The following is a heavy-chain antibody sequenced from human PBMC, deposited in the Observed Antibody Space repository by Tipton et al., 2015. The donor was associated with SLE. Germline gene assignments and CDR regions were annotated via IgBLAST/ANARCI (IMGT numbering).Heavy chain of an antibody. J-gene: IGHJ4*02. Sequence: SLRLSCTVSGASIISLNWWTWVRQPPGKGLEWIGEIYHTGRTNYKPSLKSRVIITVDKSKNQFSLNLNSVTAADTAVFYCARDNLGSSGAYYFDFWGQGISVSVSS. D-gene: IGHD1-26*01. CDR1: GASIISLNW. V-gene: IGHV4-4*02. CDR2: IYHTGRT. CDR3: ARDNLGSSGAYYFDF.